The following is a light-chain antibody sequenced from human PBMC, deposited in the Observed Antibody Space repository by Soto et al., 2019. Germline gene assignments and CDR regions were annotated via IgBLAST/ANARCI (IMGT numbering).Light chain of an antibody. Sequence: DIVMTQSPDSLAVSLGERATINCKSSQSVLYSPNNKNYLAWYQHKPGQPPKMLIYWASIRESGVPDRFSGSGSGTDFTLTISSLQSEDVAVYYCQQRSNWPFTFGPGTKVDIK. CDR2: WAS. CDR3: QQRSNWPFT. V-gene: IGKV4-1*01. J-gene: IGKJ3*01. CDR1: QSVLYSPNNKNY.